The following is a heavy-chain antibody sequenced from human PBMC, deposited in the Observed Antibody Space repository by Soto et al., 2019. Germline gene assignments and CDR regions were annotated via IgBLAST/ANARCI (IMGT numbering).Heavy chain of an antibody. D-gene: IGHD6-19*01. CDR2: INHSGIT. CDR3: AIGPRMWLAGGGY. J-gene: IGHJ4*02. V-gene: IGHV4-34*01. Sequence: LSLTCAVYGGSFSGYYWSWIRQPPGKGLEWLGEINHSGITDYNPSLKSRITISIDTSKKQFSLKLNSVTAADTAVYYCAIGPRMWLAGGGYWGQGTQVTVSS. CDR1: GGSFSGYY.